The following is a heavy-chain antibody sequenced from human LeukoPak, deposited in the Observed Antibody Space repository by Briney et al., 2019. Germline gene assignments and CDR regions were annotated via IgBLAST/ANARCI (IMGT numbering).Heavy chain of an antibody. J-gene: IGHJ6*02. Sequence: GGSLRLSCAASGFNLRTSYMSWVRQAPGKGLEWVSVIYSGCSTYYADSVKGRFTISRDKSENTVDLQMNSLRAEDTAVYYCAREWRSVARLDYYYGIDVWGQGTTVTVSS. CDR1: GFNLRTSY. D-gene: IGHD2-15*01. V-gene: IGHV3-53*01. CDR3: AREWRSVARLDYYYGIDV. CDR2: IYSGCST.